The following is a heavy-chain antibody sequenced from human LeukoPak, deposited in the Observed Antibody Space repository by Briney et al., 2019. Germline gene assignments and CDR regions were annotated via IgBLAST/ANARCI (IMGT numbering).Heavy chain of an antibody. CDR2: ISTSSIYI. Sequence: PGGSLRLSCAASGFTFSTYSMNWVRQAPGKGLEWVSSISTSSIYIYYANSLKGRFTISRDSAKNSLYLQMISLGAEDTAVYFCARGSGVTMIVDSFDYWGQGTLVTVSP. V-gene: IGHV3-21*01. CDR3: ARGSGVTMIVDSFDY. D-gene: IGHD3-22*01. CDR1: GFTFSTYS. J-gene: IGHJ4*02.